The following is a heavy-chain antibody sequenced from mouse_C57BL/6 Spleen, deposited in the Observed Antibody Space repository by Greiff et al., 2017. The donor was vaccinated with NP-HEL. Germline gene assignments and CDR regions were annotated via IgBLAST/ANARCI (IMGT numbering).Heavy chain of an antibody. V-gene: IGHV1-54*01. J-gene: IGHJ4*01. D-gene: IGHD2-5*01. CDR2: INPGSGGT. CDR3: ARGGAYYSNSHAMDY. Sequence: QVQLQQSGAELVRPGTSVKVSCKASGYAFTNYLIEWVKQRPGQGLEWIGVINPGSGGTNYNEKFKGKATLTADKSSSTAYMQLSSLTSEDSAVYFCARGGAYYSNSHAMDYWGQGTSVTVSS. CDR1: GYAFTNYL.